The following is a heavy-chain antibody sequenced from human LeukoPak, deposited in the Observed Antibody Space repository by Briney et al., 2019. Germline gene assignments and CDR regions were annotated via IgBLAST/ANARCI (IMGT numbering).Heavy chain of an antibody. D-gene: IGHD6-6*01. CDR3: PRLYSSSSGLRACDY. V-gene: IGHV3-48*04. J-gene: IGHJ4*02. CDR1: GLTFRSYS. CDR2: ISSSSSTI. Sequence: PGGSLRLSCSASGLTFRSYSMNSVRQAPGKGLEWVSYISSSSSTIYYAAAVKGRFTISRDDAKNTLYLHMNSLRVDDTAVYYCPRLYSSSSGLRACDYWGQRALVTVSS.